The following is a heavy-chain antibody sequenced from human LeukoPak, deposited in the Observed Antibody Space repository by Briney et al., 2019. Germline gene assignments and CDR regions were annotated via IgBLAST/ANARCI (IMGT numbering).Heavy chain of an antibody. J-gene: IGHJ4*02. Sequence: PSETLSLTCAVYGGSFSGYYWSWIRQPPGKGLEWIGEINHSGSTNYNPSLKSRVTISVDTSKNQFSLKLTSVTAADTAVYYCARDHTGGNYYFDYWGQGTLVTVSS. D-gene: IGHD2-8*02. CDR1: GGSFSGYY. CDR2: INHSGST. V-gene: IGHV4-34*01. CDR3: ARDHTGGNYYFDY.